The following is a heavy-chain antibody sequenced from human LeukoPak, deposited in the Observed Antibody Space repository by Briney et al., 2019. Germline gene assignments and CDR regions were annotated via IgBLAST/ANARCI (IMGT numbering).Heavy chain of an antibody. V-gene: IGHV3-30-3*01. J-gene: IGHJ4*02. CDR2: ISKDGSDK. D-gene: IGHD6-19*01. CDR3: ARDETVAGTVDY. Sequence: PGGSLRLSCAASGFTFTSYALHWVRQAPGKGLEWVAVISKDGSDKYYADSVRGRFTISRDSSKNTLYLQMNSLRIEDTAVYYCARDETVAGTVDYWGQGTLVTVSS. CDR1: GFTFTSYA.